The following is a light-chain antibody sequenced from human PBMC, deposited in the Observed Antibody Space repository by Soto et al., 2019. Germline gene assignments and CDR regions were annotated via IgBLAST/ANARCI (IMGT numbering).Light chain of an antibody. V-gene: IGKV3-15*01. J-gene: IGKJ4*01. Sequence: EIVMTHSPATLSVSPGERATLSCRASQSVSSNLAWYQQRPGQAPRPLIFGASTRATGIPARFSGSGSGTEFTLTISSLQSEDFAVYYCQQYNTWPPLTFGGGTKVEIK. CDR3: QQYNTWPPLT. CDR1: QSVSSN. CDR2: GAS.